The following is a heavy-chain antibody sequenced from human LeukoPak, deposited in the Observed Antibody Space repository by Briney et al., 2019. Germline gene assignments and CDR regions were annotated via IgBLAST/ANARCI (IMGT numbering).Heavy chain of an antibody. CDR3: ARDRNTDFWSGYYTNYFDY. D-gene: IGHD3-3*01. J-gene: IGHJ4*02. CDR1: ESKVRNYV. Sequence: GALRISWRGSESKVRNYVQGWVRPAPGKGLEGVSRIRGGGDITHYADSVEGRFTISRDNGKNILYLQMNSLRAEDTAVYYCARDRNTDFWSGYYTNYFDYWGQGTLVTVSS. V-gene: IGHV3-23*01. CDR2: IRGGGDIT.